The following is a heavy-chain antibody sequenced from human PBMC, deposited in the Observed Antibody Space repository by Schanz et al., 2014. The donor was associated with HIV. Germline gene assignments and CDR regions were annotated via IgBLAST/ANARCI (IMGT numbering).Heavy chain of an antibody. CDR3: ARGHTSGLFQGGPDS. D-gene: IGHD6-19*01. CDR2: ISYDGKYK. V-gene: IGHV3-30*03. Sequence: QVQLVESGGGLVKPGGSLRLSCAASGFTFNDYYMTWIRQAPGKGLEWVALISYDGKYKFYGDSVKGRFTISRDNSKNTLYLQMDSLRSEDTAVYYCARGHTSGLFQGGPDSWGQGTLVTVSS. J-gene: IGHJ4*02. CDR1: GFTFNDYY.